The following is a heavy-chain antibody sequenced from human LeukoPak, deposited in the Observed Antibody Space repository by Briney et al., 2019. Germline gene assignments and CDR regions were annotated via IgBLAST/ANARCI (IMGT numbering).Heavy chain of an antibody. CDR2: IYHSGRI. CDR1: DGSISNSNW. D-gene: IGHD3-22*01. J-gene: IGHJ4*02. V-gene: IGHV4-4*02. Sequence: SETLSLTCAVSDGSISNSNWWSWVRQPPGKGLEWIGEIYHSGRINYNPSLKSRVTISVDTSKNQFSLKLSSVTAADTAVYYCARRGVYYDSSGYHYYFDYWGQGTLVTVSS. CDR3: ARRGVYYDSSGYHYYFDY.